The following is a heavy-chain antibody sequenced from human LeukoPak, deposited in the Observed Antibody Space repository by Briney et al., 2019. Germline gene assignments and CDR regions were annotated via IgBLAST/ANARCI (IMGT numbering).Heavy chain of an antibody. CDR1: GGSISSYY. CDR3: ARDRGEDAFDI. V-gene: IGHV4-4*07. Sequence: SETLSLTCTVSGGSISSYYWSWIRQPAGKGLEWIVLIYTSGRTNSNPSIKSRVTMSVDTSKNQFSLKLSSVTAAETAVYYCARDRGEDAFDIWGQGTMVTVSS. J-gene: IGHJ3*02. D-gene: IGHD3-10*01. CDR2: IYTSGRT.